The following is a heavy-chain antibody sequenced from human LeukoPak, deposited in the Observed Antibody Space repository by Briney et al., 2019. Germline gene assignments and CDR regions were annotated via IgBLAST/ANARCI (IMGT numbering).Heavy chain of an antibody. V-gene: IGHV4-34*01. CDR2: INHSGST. CDR3: AIRGYSYGRRGPLGY. Sequence: SETLSLTCAVYGGSFSGYYWSWIRQPPGKGLEWIGEINHSGSTNYNPSLKSRVTISVDTSKNQFSLKLSSVTAADTAVYYCAIRGYSYGRRGPLGYWGQGTLVTVSS. D-gene: IGHD5-18*01. CDR1: GGSFSGYY. J-gene: IGHJ4*02.